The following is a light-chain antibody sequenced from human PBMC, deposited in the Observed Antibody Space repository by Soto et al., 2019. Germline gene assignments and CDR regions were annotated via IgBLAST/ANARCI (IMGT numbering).Light chain of an antibody. J-gene: IGKJ4*01. CDR3: QQYGSSPLT. Sequence: EIVLTQSPGTLSLSPGERATLSCRASQSVSSSYLAWYQQKPGQAPRLLIYGASSRATGIPDRVSGSGSGTDFTVTISRLVPEDFAVYYWQQYGSSPLTFGGGPEVEIK. V-gene: IGKV3-20*01. CDR1: QSVSSSY. CDR2: GAS.